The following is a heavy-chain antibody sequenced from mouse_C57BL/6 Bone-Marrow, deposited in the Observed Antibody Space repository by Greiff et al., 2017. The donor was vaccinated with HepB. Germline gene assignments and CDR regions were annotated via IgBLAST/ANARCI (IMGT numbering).Heavy chain of an antibody. V-gene: IGHV3-6*01. J-gene: IGHJ1*03. CDR3: ARSLIYYYGHWYFDV. D-gene: IGHD1-1*01. Sequence: EVQLKESGPGLVKPSQSLSLTCSVTGYSITSGYYWNWIRQFPGNKLEWMGYISYDGSNNYNPSLKNRISITRDTSKNQFFLKLNSVTTEDTATYYCARSLIYYYGHWYFDVWGTGTTVTVSS. CDR1: GYSITSGYY. CDR2: ISYDGSN.